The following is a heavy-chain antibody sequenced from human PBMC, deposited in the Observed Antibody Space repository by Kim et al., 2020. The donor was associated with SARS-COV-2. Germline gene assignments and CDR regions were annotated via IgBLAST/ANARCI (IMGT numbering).Heavy chain of an antibody. D-gene: IGHD2-2*01. CDR1: GFTFSSYA. V-gene: IGHV3-23*01. CDR2: ISGSGGST. J-gene: IGHJ3*02. Sequence: GGSLRLSCAASGFTFSSYAMSWVRQAPGKGLEWVSAISGSGGSTYYADSVKGRFTISRDNSKNTLYLQMNSLRAEDTAVYYCAKVMEDIVVVPAALDAFDIWGQGTMVTVSS. CDR3: AKVMEDIVVVPAALDAFDI.